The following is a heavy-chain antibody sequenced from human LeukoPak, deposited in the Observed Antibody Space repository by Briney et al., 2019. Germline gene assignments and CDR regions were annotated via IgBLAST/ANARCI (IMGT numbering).Heavy chain of an antibody. J-gene: IGHJ4*02. V-gene: IGHV5-51*01. CDR2: IYPGDSDT. CDR1: GYSFSSYW. D-gene: IGHD6-13*01. Sequence: GESLQISCMSSGYSFSSYWIGWVRQMPGKGLEWMGIIYPGDSDTRYSPSFQGQVTISADKSINTAYLQWSSLKASDTAMYYCASRPGVVATGFDYWGRGTLVTVSS. CDR3: ASRPGVVATGFDY.